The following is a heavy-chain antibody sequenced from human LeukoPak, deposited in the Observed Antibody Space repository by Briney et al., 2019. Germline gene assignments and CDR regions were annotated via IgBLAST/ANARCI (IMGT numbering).Heavy chain of an antibody. CDR2: IYYSGST. D-gene: IGHD2-21*02. V-gene: IGHV4-39*02. CDR1: GGSISSSSYY. Sequence: SETLSLTCTVSGGSISSSSYYWGWIRQPPGKVLEWIGSIYYSGSTYYNPSLKSRVTISVDTSKNQFSLKLSSVTAADTAVYYCAREYCGGDCYSPLYFDYWGQGTLVTVSS. CDR3: AREYCGGDCYSPLYFDY. J-gene: IGHJ4*02.